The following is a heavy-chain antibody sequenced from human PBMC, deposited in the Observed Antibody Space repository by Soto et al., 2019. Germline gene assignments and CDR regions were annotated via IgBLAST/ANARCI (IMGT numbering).Heavy chain of an antibody. V-gene: IGHV1-18*01. D-gene: IGHD3-22*01. CDR1: GYTFTSYG. CDR2: ISAYNGNT. CDR3: ARVEIGYYDSSGSPPYGMDV. J-gene: IGHJ6*02. Sequence: ASVKVSCKASGYTFTSYGISWVRQAPGQGLEWMGWISAYNGNTNYAQKLQGRVTMTTDTSTSTAYMELRSLRSDDTTVYYCARVEIGYYDSSGSPPYGMDVWGQGTTVTVPS.